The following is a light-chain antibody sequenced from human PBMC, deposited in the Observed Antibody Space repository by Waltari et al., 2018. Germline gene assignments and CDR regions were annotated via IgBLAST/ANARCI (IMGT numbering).Light chain of an antibody. CDR1: SSDVGGYNY. V-gene: IGLV2-14*01. J-gene: IGLJ2*01. Sequence: QSALTQPASVSGSPGQSITISCTGTSSDVGGYNYVSWYQQHPGKAPKPMIYDVSKRPSGVSNRFSDSKSGNTASLTISGLQAEDEADYYCSSYTSSSTVVFGGGTKLTVL. CDR3: SSYTSSSTVV. CDR2: DVS.